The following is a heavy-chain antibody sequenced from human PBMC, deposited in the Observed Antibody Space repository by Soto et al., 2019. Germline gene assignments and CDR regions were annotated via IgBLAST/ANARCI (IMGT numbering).Heavy chain of an antibody. CDR1: GASISSYY. CDR3: VIGRWLQFGYYYYGMDV. Sequence: PSETRSLTCTVSGASISSYYWSWLRQPPGKGLEWIGYIYYSGSTNYNPSLKSRVTISVDTSKNQFSLKLSSVTAADTAVYYCVIGRWLQFGYYYYGMDVWGQGTTVTGSS. J-gene: IGHJ6*02. V-gene: IGHV4-59*01. D-gene: IGHD5-12*01. CDR2: IYYSGST.